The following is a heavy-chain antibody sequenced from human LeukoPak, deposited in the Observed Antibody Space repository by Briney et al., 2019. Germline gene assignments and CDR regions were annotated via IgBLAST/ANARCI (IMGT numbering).Heavy chain of an antibody. CDR2: TYYRSKWYD. V-gene: IGHV6-1*01. D-gene: IGHD6-13*01. J-gene: IGHJ2*01. CDR3: VRGSKGSSPYWYFDL. Sequence: RSQTLSLTCAISGDSVSSNSATWNWIRQSPSRGLEWLGRTYYRSKWYDDYAVSVKSRITINPDTSENQFSLQLNSVSPEDTAVYYCVRGSKGSSPYWYFDLWGRGTLVTASS. CDR1: GDSVSSNSAT.